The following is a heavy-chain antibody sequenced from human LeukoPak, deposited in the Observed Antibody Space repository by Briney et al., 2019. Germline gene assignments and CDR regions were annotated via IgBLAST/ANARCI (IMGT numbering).Heavy chain of an antibody. V-gene: IGHV3-53*01. CDR3: ARGLEGITMVRGVIPIGMDV. CDR2: IYSGGST. Sequence: GGSLRLSCAASGFTVSSNYMSCVRQAPGKGLEWVSVIYSGGSTSYADSVKGRFTISRDNSKNTLYLQMNSLRAEDTAVYYCARGLEGITMVRGVIPIGMDVWGKGTTVTVSS. D-gene: IGHD3-10*01. J-gene: IGHJ6*04. CDR1: GFTVSSNY.